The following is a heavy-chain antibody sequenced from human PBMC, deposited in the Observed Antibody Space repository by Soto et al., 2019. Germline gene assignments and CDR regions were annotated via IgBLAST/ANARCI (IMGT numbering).Heavy chain of an antibody. CDR1: GFSLSTYD. V-gene: IGHV3-33*06. J-gene: IGHJ4*02. CDR3: AKSPITIFGVVTHFDY. Sequence: QVQLVESGGGVVQPGRSLRLSCAASGFSLSTYDMHWVRQAPGKGLEWVALIWYDGSNKYYADSVKGRFTISRDNSKNTLYLQMNSLRAEDTAVYYCAKSPITIFGVVTHFDYWGQGTLVTVSS. D-gene: IGHD3-3*01. CDR2: IWYDGSNK.